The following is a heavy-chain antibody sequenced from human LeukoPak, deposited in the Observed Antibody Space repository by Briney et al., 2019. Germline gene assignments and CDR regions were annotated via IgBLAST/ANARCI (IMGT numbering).Heavy chain of an antibody. V-gene: IGHV3-23*01. CDR3: AKDGGLWVSAHWGDS. Sequence: GGSLRLSCAASGFTFSSYTMSWVHQAPGKGLEWVSTITTSDGNTYYADSVKGRFTVSRDSSKNTLFLQMNSLRAEDTAVYYCAKDGGLWVSAHWGDSWGRGTLVTVSS. CDR1: GFTFSSYT. CDR2: ITTSDGNT. D-gene: IGHD7-27*01. J-gene: IGHJ4*02.